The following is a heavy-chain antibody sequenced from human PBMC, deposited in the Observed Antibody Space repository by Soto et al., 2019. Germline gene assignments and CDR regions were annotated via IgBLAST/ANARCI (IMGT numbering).Heavy chain of an antibody. V-gene: IGHV4-31*03. D-gene: IGHD3-9*01. J-gene: IGHJ4*02. Sequence: SETLSLTCTVSGGSISSGGYYWSWVRQHPGKGLEWIGYIYYSGSTYYNPSLKSRVTISVDTSKNQFSLKLSSVTAADTAVYYCARTYYDILTGYYISPAFDYWGQGTLVTVSS. CDR2: IYYSGST. CDR1: GGSISSGGYY. CDR3: ARTYYDILTGYYISPAFDY.